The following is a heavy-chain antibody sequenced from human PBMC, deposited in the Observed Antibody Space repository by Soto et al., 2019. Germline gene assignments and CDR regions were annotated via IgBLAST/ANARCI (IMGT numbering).Heavy chain of an antibody. Sequence: SETLSLTCAVYGGSFSGYYWSWIRQPPGKGLEWIGEINHSGSTNYNPSLKSRVTISVDTSKNQFSLKLSSVTAADTAGYYCARARLYSSSWLQRQPFDYWGQGTLVTVSS. D-gene: IGHD6-13*01. V-gene: IGHV4-34*01. CDR3: ARARLYSSSWLQRQPFDY. J-gene: IGHJ4*02. CDR1: GGSFSGYY. CDR2: INHSGST.